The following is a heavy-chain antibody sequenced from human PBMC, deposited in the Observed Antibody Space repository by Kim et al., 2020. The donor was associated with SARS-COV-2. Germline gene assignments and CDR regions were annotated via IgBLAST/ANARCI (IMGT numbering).Heavy chain of an antibody. V-gene: IGHV4-4*07. CDR2: IYTSGST. CDR1: GGSISSYY. CDR3: ARGGTTDYEFWSGYRDYYFMDV. Sequence: SETLSLTCTVSGGSISSYYWSWIRQPAGKGLEWIGRIYTSGSTNYNPSLKSRVTMSVDTSKNQFSLKLSSVTAADTAVYYCARGGTTDYEFWSGYRDYYFMDVWGQGTTVTVSS. J-gene: IGHJ6*03. D-gene: IGHD3-3*01.